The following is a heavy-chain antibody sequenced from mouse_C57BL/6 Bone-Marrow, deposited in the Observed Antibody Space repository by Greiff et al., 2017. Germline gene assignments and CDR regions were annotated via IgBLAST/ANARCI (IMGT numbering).Heavy chain of an antibody. D-gene: IGHD4-1*01. J-gene: IGHJ4*01. CDR1: GYTFTSYW. V-gene: IGHV1-53*01. Sequence: VQLQQPGPELVKPGASVKLSCKASGYTFTSYWMHWVKQRPGQGLEWIGNINPSNGGTNYNEKFKSKATLTVDKSSSTAYMQLSSLTSEDSAVYYCARGGGGTDAMDYWGQGTSVTVSS. CDR2: INPSNGGT. CDR3: ARGGGGTDAMDY.